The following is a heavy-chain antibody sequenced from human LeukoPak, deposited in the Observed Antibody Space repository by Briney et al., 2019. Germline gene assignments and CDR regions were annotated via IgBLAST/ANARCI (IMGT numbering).Heavy chain of an antibody. J-gene: IGHJ6*03. D-gene: IGHD6-13*01. CDR2: IGYDGSKT. CDR1: GFTFNIFG. Sequence: PGNSLRLSCAASGFTFNIFGMHWVRQAPDKGLEWVAFIGYDGSKTYYVDSVKGRFTISRDNAKNSLYLQMNSLRAEDTALYHCARVRSSSYYYYMDVWGKGTTVTVSS. V-gene: IGHV3-33*01. CDR3: ARVRSSSYYYYMDV.